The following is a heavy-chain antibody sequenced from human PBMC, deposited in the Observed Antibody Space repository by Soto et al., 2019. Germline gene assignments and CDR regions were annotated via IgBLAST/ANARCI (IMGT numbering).Heavy chain of an antibody. Sequence: GSLRLSCAASGFTFSSYSMNWVRQAPGKGLEWVSYISSSSSTIYYADSVKGRFTISRDNAKNSLYLQMNSLRDEDTAVYYCAREAPYYYGSGSRRNYYYYGMDVWGQGTTVTVSS. V-gene: IGHV3-48*02. D-gene: IGHD3-10*01. CDR2: ISSSSSTI. CDR3: AREAPYYYGSGSRRNYYYYGMDV. J-gene: IGHJ6*02. CDR1: GFTFSSYS.